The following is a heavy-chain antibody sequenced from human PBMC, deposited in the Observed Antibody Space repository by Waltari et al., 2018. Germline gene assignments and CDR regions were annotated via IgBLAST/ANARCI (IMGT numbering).Heavy chain of an antibody. V-gene: IGHV4-4*09. CDR1: GGSISSYY. Sequence: QVQLQESGPGLVKPSETLSLTCTFSGGSISSYYWSWIRQPPGKGLEWIGYIYTSGSTNYNPSLKSRVTISVDTSKNQFSLKLSSVTAADTAVYYCARDHRYDSSGFYYYYYMDVWGKGTTVTVSS. J-gene: IGHJ6*03. CDR2: IYTSGST. D-gene: IGHD3-22*01. CDR3: ARDHRYDSSGFYYYYYMDV.